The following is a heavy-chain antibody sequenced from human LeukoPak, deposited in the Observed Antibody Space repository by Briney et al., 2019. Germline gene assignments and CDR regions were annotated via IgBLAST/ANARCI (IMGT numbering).Heavy chain of an antibody. V-gene: IGHV3-30-3*01. CDR3: ARAYGVINAFDI. D-gene: IGHD4-17*01. CDR2: ISYDGSNK. J-gene: IGHJ3*02. Sequence: PGGSLRLSCAASGFTFSSYAMHWVRQAPGKGLEWVAVISYDGSNKYYADSVKGRFTISRDNSKNTLYLQMNSLRAEDTAVYYCARAYGVINAFDIWGQGTMVTVSS. CDR1: GFTFSSYA.